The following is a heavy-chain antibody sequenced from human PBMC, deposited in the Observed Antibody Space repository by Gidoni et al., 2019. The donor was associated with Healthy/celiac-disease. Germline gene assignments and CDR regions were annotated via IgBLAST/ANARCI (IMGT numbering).Heavy chain of an antibody. CDR3: ARGPNSSRDYYYGMDV. CDR1: GGSFSGYY. Sequence: QVQLQQWGAGLLKPSETLSLTCAVYGGSFSGYYWSWIRQPPGKGLEWIGEINHSGSPNYNPSLKSRVTISVDTSKNQFSLKLSSVTAADTAVYYCARGPNSSRDYYYGMDVWGQGTTVTVSS. V-gene: IGHV4-34*01. CDR2: INHSGSP. D-gene: IGHD6-6*01. J-gene: IGHJ6*02.